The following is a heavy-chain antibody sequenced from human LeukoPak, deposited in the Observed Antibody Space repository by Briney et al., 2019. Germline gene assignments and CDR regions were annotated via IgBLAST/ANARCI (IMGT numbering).Heavy chain of an antibody. CDR1: GFTFSTYW. CDR2: INRDASSI. D-gene: IGHD3-10*01. Sequence: QPGGSLRLSCAASGFTFSTYWMHWVRQAPGKGLVWVSRINRDASSIAYADSVQGRFTISRDNAKNTLYLQMNSLRTEDTAVYYCARSLTMVRAYDYWGQGTLVTVSS. J-gene: IGHJ4*02. CDR3: ARSLTMVRAYDY. V-gene: IGHV3-74*01.